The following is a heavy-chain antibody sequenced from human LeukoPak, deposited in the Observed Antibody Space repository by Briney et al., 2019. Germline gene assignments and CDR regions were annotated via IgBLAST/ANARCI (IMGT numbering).Heavy chain of an antibody. CDR3: ATPLTMRDLDFQH. D-gene: IGHD3-22*01. J-gene: IGHJ1*01. CDR1: GYSFTSYW. V-gene: IGHV5-51*04. Sequence: GGSLRLSCKGSGYSFTSYWIGWVRQMPGKGLEWMGIIYPGDSDTRYSPSFQGQVTISADKPISTAYLQWSSLKASDTAMYYCATPLTMRDLDFQHWGQGTLVTVSS. CDR2: IYPGDSDT.